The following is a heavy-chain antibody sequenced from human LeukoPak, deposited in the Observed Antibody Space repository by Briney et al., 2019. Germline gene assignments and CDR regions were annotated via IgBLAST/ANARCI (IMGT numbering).Heavy chain of an antibody. J-gene: IGHJ4*02. D-gene: IGHD6-13*01. V-gene: IGHV1-69*05. CDR1: GGTFHSFT. Sequence: GASVKVSCKTSGGTFHSFTFSWVRQAPGQGLEWMGGIIPIFGTANYAQKFQGRVTMTTDTSTSTAYMELRSLRSDDTAVYYCAREAAAVEFDYWGQGTLVTVSS. CDR2: IIPIFGTA. CDR3: AREAAAVEFDY.